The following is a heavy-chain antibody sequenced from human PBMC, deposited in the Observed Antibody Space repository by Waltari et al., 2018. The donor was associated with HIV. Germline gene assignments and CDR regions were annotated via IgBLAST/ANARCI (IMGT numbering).Heavy chain of an antibody. J-gene: IGHJ4*02. V-gene: IGHV3-9*01. Sequence: EVQLVESGGGLVQPGRSLRLSCAAAGFPFAVYAMPWVRPAPGQGLEWVSGISWNSGRIGYADSVKGRFTISRDNAKNSLYLQMNSLRAEDTALYYCAKGDGGLQLRALHYWGQGTLVTVSS. CDR3: AKGDGGLQLRALHY. CDR1: GFPFAVYA. CDR2: ISWNSGRI. D-gene: IGHD5-12*01.